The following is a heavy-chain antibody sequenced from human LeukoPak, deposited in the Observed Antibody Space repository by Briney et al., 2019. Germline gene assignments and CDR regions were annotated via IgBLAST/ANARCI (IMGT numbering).Heavy chain of an antibody. CDR3: ARNVPPLRYFDWLLVGSFDY. V-gene: IGHV4-59*01. D-gene: IGHD3-9*01. Sequence: PSETLSLTCTVSGGSISSYYWSWIRQPPGKGLEWIGYIYYSGSTNYNPSLKSRVTISVDTSKNQFSLKLSSVTAADTAVYYCARNVPPLRYFDWLLVGSFDYWGRGTLVTVSS. CDR1: GGSISSYY. J-gene: IGHJ4*02. CDR2: IYYSGST.